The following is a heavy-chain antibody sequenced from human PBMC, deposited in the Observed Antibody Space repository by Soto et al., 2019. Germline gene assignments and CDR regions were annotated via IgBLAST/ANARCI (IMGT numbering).Heavy chain of an antibody. V-gene: IGHV6-1*01. CDR2: TYYRSKWYN. Sequence: PSETLSVTCAISWDSVSSNSAAWNWISQSPSRGLEWLGRTYYRSKWYNDYAVSVKSRITINPDTSKNQFSLQLNSVTPEDTAVYYCARKRIIAAAGIGAFFIWGQGTMVTV. J-gene: IGHJ3*02. D-gene: IGHD6-13*01. CDR1: WDSVSSNSAA. CDR3: ARKRIIAAAGIGAFFI.